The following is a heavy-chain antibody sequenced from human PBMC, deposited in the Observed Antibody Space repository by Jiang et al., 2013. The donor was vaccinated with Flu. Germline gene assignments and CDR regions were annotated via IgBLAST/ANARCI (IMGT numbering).Heavy chain of an antibody. CDR1: EDTFTSYA. J-gene: IGHJ4*02. CDR3: ARGVGGYSYGYIAY. V-gene: IGHV1-69*01. D-gene: IGHD5-18*01. Sequence: QLVESGAEVKKPGSSVKVSCKASEDTFTSYAISWVRQAPGQGLEWMGGIMRIFGTTNYAQKFQDRVTITADESTSTAYMELSSLRSEDTAVYYCARGVGGYSYGYIAYWGQRTLVTVSS. CDR2: IMRIFGTT.